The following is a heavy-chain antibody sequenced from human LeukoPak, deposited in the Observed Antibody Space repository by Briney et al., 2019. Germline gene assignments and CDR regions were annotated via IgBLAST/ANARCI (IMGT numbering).Heavy chain of an antibody. CDR1: GYTFSGYH. CDR2: INPNSGGT. V-gene: IGHV1-2*02. D-gene: IGHD2-15*01. J-gene: IGHJ6*03. Sequence: ASVKVSCKASGYTFSGYHMHWVRQAPGHGLEWMGWINPNSGGTNYAQKFQGRVTMTRDTSISTAYMELSRLRSDDTAVYYCARGAPSGGAPYYYYMDVWGKGTTVTISS. CDR3: ARGAPSGGAPYYYYMDV.